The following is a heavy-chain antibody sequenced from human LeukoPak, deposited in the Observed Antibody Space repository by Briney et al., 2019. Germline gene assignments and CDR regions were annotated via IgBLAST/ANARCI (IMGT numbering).Heavy chain of an antibody. CDR1: GFTFSSYG. J-gene: IGHJ4*02. Sequence: GRSLRLSCAASGFTFSSYGMHWVRQAPGKGLEWVAFIRRDGSDRFHADSVKGRFTISRDNSRNTLYLQMNSLTVEDTAVYYCARVFVGTADYWGQGTLVTVSS. CDR3: ARVFVGTADY. D-gene: IGHD6-13*01. CDR2: IRRDGSDR. V-gene: IGHV3-30*02.